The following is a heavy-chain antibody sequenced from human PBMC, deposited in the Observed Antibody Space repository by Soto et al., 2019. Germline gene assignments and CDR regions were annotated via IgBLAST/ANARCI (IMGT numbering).Heavy chain of an antibody. V-gene: IGHV4-59*12. CDR3: ARDLYKWPVYYFDY. CDR1: GCSISSYY. J-gene: IGHJ4*02. Sequence: SETLSLTCTVSGCSISSYYCSSIRQPPGKGLEWIGYIYYSGSTNYNPSLKSRVTISVDTSKNTQYLQMNSLRAEDTVVYYCARDLYKWPVYYFDYWGQGTLVTVSS. D-gene: IGHD1-1*01. CDR2: IYYSGST.